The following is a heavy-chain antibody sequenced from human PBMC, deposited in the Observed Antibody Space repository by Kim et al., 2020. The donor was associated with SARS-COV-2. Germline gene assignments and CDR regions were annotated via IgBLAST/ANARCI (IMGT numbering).Heavy chain of an antibody. Sequence: GGSLRLSCAASGFTVSTYAMSWVRQAPGKGLEWVSAISSSGGSTYYADSVKGRFTISRDNSKNTLYLQMNSLRAEDTAVYYCTKDHNWNYLGVFWCQGSLVTVSS. J-gene: IGHJ4*02. CDR3: TKDHNWNYLGVF. D-gene: IGHD1-7*01. V-gene: IGHV3-23*01. CDR2: ISSSGGST. CDR1: GFTVSTYA.